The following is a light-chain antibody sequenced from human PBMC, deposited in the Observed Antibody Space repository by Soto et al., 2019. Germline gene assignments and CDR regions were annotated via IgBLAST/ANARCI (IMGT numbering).Light chain of an antibody. CDR2: KAS. Sequence: DIQMTQYRSILSATVVDRVTINFGASQSISSWLAWYQQKPGKAPNLLIHKASHLESGVPSRFSGSGSGTEFTLTISRLQPEDLATYYCLQFYNFSWTFGQGTKVDIK. J-gene: IGKJ1*01. CDR1: QSISSW. CDR3: LQFYNFSWT. V-gene: IGKV1-5*03.